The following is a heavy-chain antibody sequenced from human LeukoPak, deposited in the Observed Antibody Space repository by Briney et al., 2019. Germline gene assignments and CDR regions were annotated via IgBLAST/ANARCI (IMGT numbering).Heavy chain of an antibody. V-gene: IGHV3-66*01. CDR1: GFTVSSNY. D-gene: IGHD3-22*01. J-gene: IGHJ4*02. CDR2: IYSGGST. CDR3: AKSPLDSSGYYFDY. Sequence: PGGSLRLSCAASGFTVSSNYMSWVRQAPGKGLEWVSVIYSGGSTYYADSVKGRFTISRDNSKNTLYLQMNSLRAEDTAVYYCAKSPLDSSGYYFDYWGQGTLVTVSS.